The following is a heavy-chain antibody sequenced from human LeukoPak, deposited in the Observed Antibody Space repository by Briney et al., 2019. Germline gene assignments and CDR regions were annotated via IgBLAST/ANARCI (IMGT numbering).Heavy chain of an antibody. CDR2: ISFSVNTK. CDR3: ARDRLDYGGTFDY. J-gene: IGHJ4*02. V-gene: IGHV3-48*04. Sequence: GGSLRLFCAASGFTFSDYSMNWVRQAPRKGLEWVSYISFSVNTKYYGDSVKGRFTIPRDNAKNSLYLQMNSLRAEDTAVYYCARDRLDYGGTFDYWGQGTLVTVSS. D-gene: IGHD4-23*01. CDR1: GFTFSDYS.